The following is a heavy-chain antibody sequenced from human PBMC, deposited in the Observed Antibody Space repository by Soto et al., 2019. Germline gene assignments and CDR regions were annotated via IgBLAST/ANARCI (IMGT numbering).Heavy chain of an antibody. V-gene: IGHV1-69*04. J-gene: IGHJ5*02. CDR1: GGTFSTYT. D-gene: IGHD4-4*01. CDR3: AGDPDSHYNDSHASSYP. CDR2: IIPIIGII. Sequence: SVKVSCKASGGTFSTYTITWVRQAPGQGLEWMGRIIPIIGIINYAQKFQGRVTISADKFTGTAYMELTGLRSDDTAVYYCAGDPDSHYNDSHASSYPWGQGALVTVSS.